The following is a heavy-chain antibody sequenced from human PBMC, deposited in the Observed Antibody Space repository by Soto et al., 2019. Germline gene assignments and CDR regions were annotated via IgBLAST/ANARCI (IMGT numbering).Heavy chain of an antibody. CDR2: NNPSGGST. CDR1: GYTLSGNY. Sequence: ASVKVSCKASGYTLSGNYIHWVRQVPGQGLEWMGINNPSGGSTSYAQKFQGRVTMTRDTSTSTVYMELSSLRSEDTAVYYCAHDSSGYYSDPTYYYYYGMDVWGQGTTVTVSS. D-gene: IGHD3-22*01. V-gene: IGHV1-46*01. CDR3: AHDSSGYYSDPTYYYYYGMDV. J-gene: IGHJ6*02.